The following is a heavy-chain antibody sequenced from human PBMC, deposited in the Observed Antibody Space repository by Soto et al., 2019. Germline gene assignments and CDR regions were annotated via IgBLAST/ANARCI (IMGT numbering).Heavy chain of an antibody. CDR1: GCTFSSYA. Sequence: ASVKVSCKASGCTFSSYAISWVRQAPGQGLEWMGGIIPIFGTANYAQKFQGRVTITADESTSTAYMELSSLRSEDTAVYYCARLAYCSGGSCYSARAYYYGMDVWGQGTTVTVSS. J-gene: IGHJ6*02. CDR3: ARLAYCSGGSCYSARAYYYGMDV. CDR2: IIPIFGTA. V-gene: IGHV1-69*13. D-gene: IGHD2-15*01.